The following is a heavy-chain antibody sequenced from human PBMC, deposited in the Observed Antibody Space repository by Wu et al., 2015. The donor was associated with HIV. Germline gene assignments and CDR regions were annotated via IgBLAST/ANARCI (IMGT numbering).Heavy chain of an antibody. CDR3: ARSYYDDLTGYYIHGMDV. V-gene: IGHV1-2*02. CDR1: GYTFTGYY. J-gene: IGHJ6*02. D-gene: IGHD3-9*01. CDR2: INPKSGGT. Sequence: QVQLVQSGAEVKKPGASVKVSCKASGYTFTGYYMHWVRQAPGQGPEWMGWINPKSGGTNYAQKFQGRVTMTRDTSISTAYMELSRLRSDDTAVYYCARSYYDDLTGYYIHGMDVWGQGTTVTVSS.